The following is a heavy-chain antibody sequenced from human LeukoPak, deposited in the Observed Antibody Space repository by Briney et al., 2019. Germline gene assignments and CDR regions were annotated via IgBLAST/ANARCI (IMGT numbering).Heavy chain of an antibody. CDR1: GGSISSYY. V-gene: IGHV4-59*01. CDR3: ARDRRGRIAVAGTHADAFDI. CDR2: IYYSAST. D-gene: IGHD6-19*01. Sequence: SETLSLTCTVSGGSISSYYWSWIRQPPGTGLEWIGYIYYSASTNYNPSLKSRVTISVDTSKNQFSLKLSSVTAADTAVYYCARDRRGRIAVAGTHADAFDIWGQGTMVTVSS. J-gene: IGHJ3*02.